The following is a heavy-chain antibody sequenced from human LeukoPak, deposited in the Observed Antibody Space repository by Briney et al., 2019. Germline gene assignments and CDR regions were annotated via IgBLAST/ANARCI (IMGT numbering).Heavy chain of an antibody. CDR1: GLPFMKYA. Sequence: PGGSLRLSCAASGLPFMKYAMHWVRQAPGKGLEWVAVISYDGSNKYYADSVKGRFTISRDNSKNTLYLQMNSLRAEDTAVYYCAKIFVYYYDSSGYYPGYYFDYWGQGTLVTVSS. D-gene: IGHD3-22*01. CDR2: ISYDGSNK. V-gene: IGHV3-30*18. J-gene: IGHJ4*02. CDR3: AKIFVYYYDSSGYYPGYYFDY.